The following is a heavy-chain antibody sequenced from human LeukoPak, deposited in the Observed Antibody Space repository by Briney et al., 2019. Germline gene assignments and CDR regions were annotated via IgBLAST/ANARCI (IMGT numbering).Heavy chain of an antibody. CDR3: AKEGQQLEEVDY. Sequence: GGSLRLSCAASGFTFSSYAMSWVRQAPGKGLEWVAAISGGGGSTYYAASVKGRFTISRDNSKKTLYLQMNSLRAEDTAVYYCAKEGQQLEEVDYWGQGTLVTVSS. V-gene: IGHV3-23*01. J-gene: IGHJ4*02. CDR2: ISGGGGST. D-gene: IGHD6-13*01. CDR1: GFTFSSYA.